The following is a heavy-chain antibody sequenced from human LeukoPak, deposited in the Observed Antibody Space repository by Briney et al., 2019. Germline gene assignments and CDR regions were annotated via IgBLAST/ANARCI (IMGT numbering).Heavy chain of an antibody. CDR1: VFNFSDYS. D-gene: IGHD6-19*01. CDR3: ARDYSSGWYHFDY. CDR2: ISSSGTYK. Sequence: GGSLGLSCVASVFNFSDYSMNWVRQAPGKGLEWVSSISSSGTYKYYADSLEGRITISRDNGKNSLFLQVNSLRAEDTAVYYCARDYSSGWYHFDYWGQGILVTVSS. J-gene: IGHJ4*02. V-gene: IGHV3-21*01.